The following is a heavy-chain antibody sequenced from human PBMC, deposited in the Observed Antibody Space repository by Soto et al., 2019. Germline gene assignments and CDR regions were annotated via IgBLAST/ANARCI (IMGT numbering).Heavy chain of an antibody. V-gene: IGHV4-4*02. CDR3: ASSNELSSRADY. CDR1: GGSISSSNW. D-gene: IGHD6-13*01. J-gene: IGHJ4*02. Sequence: SETLSLTCAVSGGSISSSNWWSWVRQPPGKGLEWIGEIYHSGSTNYNPSLKSRVTISVDKSKNQFSLKLSSVTAADTAVYYCASSNELSSRADYWGQGTQVTVSS. CDR2: IYHSGST.